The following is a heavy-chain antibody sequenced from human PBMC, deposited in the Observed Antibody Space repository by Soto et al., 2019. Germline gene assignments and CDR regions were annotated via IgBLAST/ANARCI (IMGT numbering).Heavy chain of an antibody. CDR2: ISYDGSNK. V-gene: IGHV3-30*18. CDR3: AKVANYCSGGSCYSDYGMDV. CDR1: GFTFSSYG. D-gene: IGHD2-15*01. Sequence: HPGGSLRLSCAASGFTFSSYGMHWVRQAPGKGLEWVAVISYDGSNKYYADSVKGRFTISRDNSKNTLYLQMNSLRAEDTAVYYCAKVANYCSGGSCYSDYGMDVWGQGTTVTVSS. J-gene: IGHJ6*02.